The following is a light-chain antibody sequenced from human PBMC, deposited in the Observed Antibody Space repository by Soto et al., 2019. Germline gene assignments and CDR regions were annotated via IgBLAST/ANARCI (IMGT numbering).Light chain of an antibody. CDR1: SSDVGGYNY. J-gene: IGLJ3*02. V-gene: IGLV2-14*01. CDR3: TSYTSSNTLDWV. CDR2: EVS. Sequence: QSVLTQPASVSGSPGQSITISCTGTSSDVGGYNYISWYQQHPGKAPKLMIYEVSNRPSGVSNRFSGSKSGNTASLTISGLQDEDEADYYCTSYTSSNTLDWVFGGGTKLTVL.